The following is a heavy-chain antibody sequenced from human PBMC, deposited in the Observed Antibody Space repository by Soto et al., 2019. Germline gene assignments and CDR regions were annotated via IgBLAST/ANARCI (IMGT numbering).Heavy chain of an antibody. D-gene: IGHD3-3*01. Sequence: PGGSLRLSCAASGFTFSSYGMHWVRQAPGKGLEWVAVISYDGSTKYYTDSVKGRFIISRDNSKSTLYLQMNSLRAEDTAVYYCAKNLDLLEWFSPPYYYYDMDVWGQGTTVTVSS. CDR1: GFTFSSYG. V-gene: IGHV3-30*18. CDR3: AKNLDLLEWFSPPYYYYDMDV. CDR2: ISYDGSTK. J-gene: IGHJ6*02.